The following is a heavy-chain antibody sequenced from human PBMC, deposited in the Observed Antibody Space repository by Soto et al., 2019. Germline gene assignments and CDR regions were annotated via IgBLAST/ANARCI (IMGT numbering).Heavy chain of an antibody. D-gene: IGHD1-7*01. CDR1: GGSISSYY. Sequence: PEETLSLTCTVSGGSISSYYWSWIRQPPGKGLEWIGYIYYSGSTNYNPSLKSRVTISVDTSKNQFSLKLSSVTAADTAVYYCARHGAFATGTTFWFDPWGQGTLVTVSS. CDR2: IYYSGST. V-gene: IGHV4-59*08. CDR3: ARHGAFATGTTFWFDP. J-gene: IGHJ5*02.